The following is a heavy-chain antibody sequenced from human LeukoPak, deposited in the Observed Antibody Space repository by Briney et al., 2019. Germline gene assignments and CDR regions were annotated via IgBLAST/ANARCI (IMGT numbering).Heavy chain of an antibody. Sequence: ASVKVSCKASGYTFTGYYMHWVRQAPGQGLEWMGWINPNSGGTNYAQKFQGRVTMTRGTSTSTVYMELSGLRSEDTAVYYCATPSRYGYWGQGTLVTVSS. J-gene: IGHJ4*02. CDR2: INPNSGGT. D-gene: IGHD4-17*01. CDR3: ATPSRYGY. CDR1: GYTFTGYY. V-gene: IGHV1-2*02.